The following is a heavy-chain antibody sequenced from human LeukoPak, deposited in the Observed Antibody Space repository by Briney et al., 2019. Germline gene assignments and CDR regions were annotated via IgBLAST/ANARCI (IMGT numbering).Heavy chain of an antibody. CDR3: ARRATTVTTGYYYYYMDV. Sequence: ASETLSLTCTVSGGSINSRSYYWGWIRQPPGKGLEWIGSVYYGGTTYYNPSLKGRVTISEDTSKNQFSLKLSSVTAADTAVYYCARRATTVTTGYYYYYMDVWGKGTTVTVSS. V-gene: IGHV4-39*01. J-gene: IGHJ6*03. CDR2: VYYGGTT. CDR1: GGSINSRSYY. D-gene: IGHD4-17*01.